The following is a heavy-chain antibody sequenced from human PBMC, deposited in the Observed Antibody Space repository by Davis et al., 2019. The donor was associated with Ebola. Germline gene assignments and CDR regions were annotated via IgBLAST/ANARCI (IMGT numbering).Heavy chain of an antibody. CDR2: TRNRANSYTT. J-gene: IGHJ6*03. Sequence: PGGSLRLSCAASGFTISDYYMDWVRQAPGKGLEWVGRTRNRANSYTTEYAASVKGRFAVSRDDSNNTLYLQMNSLKIDDTAVYYCARAVNYYSHHNIEVWGKGTTVTVSS. D-gene: IGHD6-19*01. CDR3: ARAVNYYSHHNIEV. V-gene: IGHV3-72*01. CDR1: GFTISDYY.